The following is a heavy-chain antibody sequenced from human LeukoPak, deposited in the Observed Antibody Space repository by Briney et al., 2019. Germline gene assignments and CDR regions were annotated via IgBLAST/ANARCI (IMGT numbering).Heavy chain of an antibody. J-gene: IGHJ4*02. CDR3: AGEYSSSGRFDY. CDR1: GYTVTNYY. V-gene: IGHV1-46*01. CDR2: INHSDGST. Sequence: ASVKLSCKTSGYTVTNYYIHWVRQAPGQGLEWMGVINHSDGSTSYAQNFQGRVTMTRDTSTSTVYMQLSSLRSEDTALYYCAGEYSSSGRFDYWGQGTLVTVSS. D-gene: IGHD6-6*01.